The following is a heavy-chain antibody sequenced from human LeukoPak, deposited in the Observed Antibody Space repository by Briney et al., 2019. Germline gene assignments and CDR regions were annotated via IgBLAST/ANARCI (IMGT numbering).Heavy chain of an antibody. V-gene: IGHV4-61*01. CDR1: GASVYSDSSY. D-gene: IGHD3-22*01. Sequence: SETLSLTCRGSGASVYSDSSYWTWIRQAPGKGLEWIGYVDYRGGTKYNASLKSRVTISLETSKNQFSLNLNSVIAADTAVYYCAREVATSYYDSRAYYRQTEAFDFWGQGKMVTVSS. CDR2: VDYRGGT. J-gene: IGHJ3*01. CDR3: AREVATSYYDSRAYYRQTEAFDF.